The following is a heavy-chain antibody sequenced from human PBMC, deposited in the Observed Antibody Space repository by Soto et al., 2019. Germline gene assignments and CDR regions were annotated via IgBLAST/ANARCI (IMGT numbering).Heavy chain of an antibody. D-gene: IGHD2-15*01. V-gene: IGHV4-31*03. CDR2: VSYSGST. J-gene: IGHJ6*02. Sequence: QVQLQESGPGLVKPSQTLSLTCTVSGVSVSSAGYYWTWIRQHPGKGLAWIGYVSYSGSTYYNPSLKSRLTISLDTSESQFSLKLNSVTAADTAVYYCARFVNYYYYGMDVWGQGTTVTVSS. CDR3: ARFVNYYYYGMDV. CDR1: GVSVSSAGYY.